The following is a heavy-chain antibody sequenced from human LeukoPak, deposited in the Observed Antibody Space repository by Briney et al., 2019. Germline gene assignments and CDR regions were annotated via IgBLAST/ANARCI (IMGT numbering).Heavy chain of an antibody. D-gene: IGHD3-22*01. CDR3: ARREYYYDSSGYYLY. CDR2: IIPILGIA. CDR1: GGTFSSYA. Sequence: SVKVACKASGGTFSSYAISWVRQAPGQGLEWMGRIIPILGIANYAQKFQGRVTITADKSTSTAYMELSSLRSVDTAVYSCARREYYYDSSGYYLYWGQGTLVTVSS. J-gene: IGHJ4*02. V-gene: IGHV1-69*04.